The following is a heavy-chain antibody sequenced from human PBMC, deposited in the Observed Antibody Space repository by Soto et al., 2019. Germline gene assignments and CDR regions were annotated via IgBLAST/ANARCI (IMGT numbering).Heavy chain of an antibody. CDR2: IVVGSGNT. J-gene: IGHJ4*02. D-gene: IGHD2-21*02. CDR1: GFTFTSSA. CDR3: AADLAYCGGDCYRNFDY. V-gene: IGHV1-58*01. Sequence: GASVKVSCKASGFTFTSSAVQWVRQARGQRLEWIGWIVVGSGNTNYAQKFQERVTITRDMSTSTAYMELSSLRSEDTAVYYCAADLAYCGGDCYRNFDYWGQGTLVTVSS.